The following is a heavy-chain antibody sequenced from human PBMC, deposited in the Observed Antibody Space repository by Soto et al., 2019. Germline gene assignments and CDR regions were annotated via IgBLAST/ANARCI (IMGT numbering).Heavy chain of an antibody. Sequence: GESLKISCKGFGYSFTTYWTGWVRQMPGKGLEWMGIIYPGDFDTRYSPSFQGQVTIPADNSISTAYLQWSSLKASDTAMYYCARAVWAFVDPYHFDYWGQGTLVTVSS. D-gene: IGHD3-3*02. CDR3: ARAVWAFVDPYHFDY. CDR2: IYPGDFDT. V-gene: IGHV5-51*01. J-gene: IGHJ4*02. CDR1: GYSFTTYW.